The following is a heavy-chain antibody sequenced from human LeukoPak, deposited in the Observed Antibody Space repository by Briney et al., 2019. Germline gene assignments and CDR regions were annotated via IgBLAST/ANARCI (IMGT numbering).Heavy chain of an antibody. CDR1: GLTFSSYA. CDR3: AKGGDPDLDY. J-gene: IGHJ4*02. Sequence: GESLRLSCAASGLTFSSYAMSWVRQAPGKGLEWVSAISGSGGSTYYADSVKGRFTISRDNFKNTLYLQMNSLRAEDTAVYYCAKGGDPDLDYWGQGTLVTVSS. V-gene: IGHV3-23*01. D-gene: IGHD3-3*01. CDR2: ISGSGGST.